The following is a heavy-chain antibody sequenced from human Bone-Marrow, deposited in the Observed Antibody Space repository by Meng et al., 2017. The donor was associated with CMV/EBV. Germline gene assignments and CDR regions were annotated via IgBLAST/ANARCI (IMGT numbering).Heavy chain of an antibody. V-gene: IGHV3-21*04. CDR2: ISSSSSYI. Sequence: GESLKISCAASGFTFSSYSMNWVRQAPGKGLEWVSSISSSSSYIYYADSVKGRFTISRDTSKNTLYLQMNSLRAEDTAVYYCASCRSNGGDCYSNYYYYGMDVWGQGTTVTVSS. CDR3: ASCRSNGGDCYSNYYYYGMDV. J-gene: IGHJ6*02. D-gene: IGHD2-21*01. CDR1: GFTFSSYS.